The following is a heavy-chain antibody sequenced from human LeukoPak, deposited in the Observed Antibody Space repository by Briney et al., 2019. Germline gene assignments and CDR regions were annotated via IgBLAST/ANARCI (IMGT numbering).Heavy chain of an antibody. D-gene: IGHD2-8*01. V-gene: IGHV3-11*01. CDR3: ARDRMDKFEY. J-gene: IGHJ4*02. CDR2: ISSSGSTI. Sequence: GGSLRLSCAASGFTFTNYGLSWIRQAPGKGLEWISYISSSGSTIYYADSVKGRFTISRDNAKNSLYLQMNSLRAEDTAVYYCARDRMDKFEYWGQGTLVTVSS. CDR1: GFTFTNYG.